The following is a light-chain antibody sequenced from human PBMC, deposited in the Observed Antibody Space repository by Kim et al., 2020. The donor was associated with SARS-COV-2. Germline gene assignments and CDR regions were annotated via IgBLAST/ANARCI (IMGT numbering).Light chain of an antibody. J-gene: IGKJ2*01. CDR3: QQYNRWPPYI. CDR2: GAS. Sequence: VSPGESATLSCRASQSVGSNLAWYQQRPGQAPRLLISGASTRATGIPARFSGSGSGTEFTLTISSPQSEDFAVYYCQQYNRWPPYIFGQGTKLEI. V-gene: IGKV3-15*01. CDR1: QSVGSN.